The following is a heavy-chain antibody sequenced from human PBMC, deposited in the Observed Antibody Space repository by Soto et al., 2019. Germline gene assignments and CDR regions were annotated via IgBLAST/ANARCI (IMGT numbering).Heavy chain of an antibody. Sequence: QLQLQESGPGLVKPSETLSLTCTVSGGSISSSRYYWGWIRQPPGKGLEWNGSIYYSGSTYFNPSLKSRVTMTVDTSKNQLSLKVSSVTAADTAVYYCARHQTVTISGFDYCGQGTLVTGSS. CDR2: IYYSGST. J-gene: IGHJ4*02. CDR1: GGSISSSRYY. V-gene: IGHV4-39*01. D-gene: IGHD4-17*01. CDR3: ARHQTVTISGFDY.